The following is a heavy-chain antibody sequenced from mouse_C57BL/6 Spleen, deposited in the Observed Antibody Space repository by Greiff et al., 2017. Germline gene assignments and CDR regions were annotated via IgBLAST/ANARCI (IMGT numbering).Heavy chain of an antibody. Sequence: VQLQQSGPELVKPGASVKISCKASGYSFTGYYMNWVKQSPEKSLEWIGEINPSTGGTTYNQKFKAKATLTVDKSSSTAYMQLKSLTSEDSAVXYCARNGNFFAYWGQGTLVTVSA. CDR1: GYSFTGYY. CDR3: ARNGNFFAY. CDR2: INPSTGGT. V-gene: IGHV1-42*01. D-gene: IGHD2-1*01. J-gene: IGHJ3*01.